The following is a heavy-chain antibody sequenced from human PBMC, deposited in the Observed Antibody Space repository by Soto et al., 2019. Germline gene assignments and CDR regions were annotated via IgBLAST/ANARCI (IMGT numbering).Heavy chain of an antibody. J-gene: IGHJ4*02. Sequence: QMQLVQSGPEVKKPGTSVKVSCEASGFTFSSSAMQWVRQARGQRREWIGWSVVGSGNTNYAQKIQERVTITRDMSTSTAYMELSSMSSEATAVYYCVARMRDGFDYWGQGTLVTVSS. D-gene: IGHD2-8*01. CDR1: GFTFSSSA. CDR2: SVVGSGNT. V-gene: IGHV1-58*02. CDR3: VARMRDGFDY.